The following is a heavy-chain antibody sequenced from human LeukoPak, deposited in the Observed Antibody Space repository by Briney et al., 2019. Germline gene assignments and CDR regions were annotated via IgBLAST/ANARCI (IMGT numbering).Heavy chain of an antibody. Sequence: SETLSLTCTVSGGSISSSSYYWGWIRQPPGKGLEWIGSIYYSGSTYYNPSLKSRVTICVDTSKNQFSLKLSSVTAADTAVYYCARSPPRGIVDYPLLWWFDPWGQGTLVTVSS. CDR1: GGSISSSSYY. CDR2: IYYSGST. D-gene: IGHD2-2*01. CDR3: ARSPPRGIVDYPLLWWFDP. V-gene: IGHV4-39*01. J-gene: IGHJ5*02.